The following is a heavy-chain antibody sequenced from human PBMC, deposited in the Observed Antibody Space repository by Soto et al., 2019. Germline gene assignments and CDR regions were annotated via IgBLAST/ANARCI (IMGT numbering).Heavy chain of an antibody. D-gene: IGHD5-12*01. V-gene: IGHV3-33*08. CDR3: ARDKALASYYVYGLDV. Sequence: GGSLRLSCAASGFTFSSYWMSWVRQAPGKGLEWVAVIWYDGSNKYYADSVKGRFTISRDNSKNTLYLQMNSLRAEDPAVYYCARDKALASYYVYGLDVWGQGT. CDR2: IWYDGSNK. J-gene: IGHJ6*02. CDR1: GFTFSSYW.